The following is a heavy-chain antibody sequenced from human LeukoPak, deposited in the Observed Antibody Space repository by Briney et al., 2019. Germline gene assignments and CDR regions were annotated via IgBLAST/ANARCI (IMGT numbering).Heavy chain of an antibody. CDR2: ISGSGGST. Sequence: GGSLRLSCAASGFTFSSYAMSWVHQAPGKGLEWVSAISGSGGSTYYADSVKGRFTISRDNSKNTLYLQMNSLRAEDTAVYYCAKRSCSSTSCYPADYWGQGTLVTVSS. CDR1: GFTFSSYA. J-gene: IGHJ4*02. CDR3: AKRSCSSTSCYPADY. D-gene: IGHD2-2*01. V-gene: IGHV3-23*01.